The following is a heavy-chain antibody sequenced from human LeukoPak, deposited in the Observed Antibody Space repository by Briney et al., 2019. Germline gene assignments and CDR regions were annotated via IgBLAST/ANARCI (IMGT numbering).Heavy chain of an antibody. Sequence: PSETLSLTCTVSGGSISSGGYYWSWIRQHPGKGLEWIGYIYYSGSTYYNPFLKSRVTISVDTSKNQFSLKLSSVTAADTAVYYCASGDGGSGYYGLHYWGQGTLVTVSS. CDR2: IYYSGST. CDR1: GGSISSGGYY. CDR3: ASGDGGSGYYGLHY. J-gene: IGHJ4*02. V-gene: IGHV4-31*03. D-gene: IGHD3-3*01.